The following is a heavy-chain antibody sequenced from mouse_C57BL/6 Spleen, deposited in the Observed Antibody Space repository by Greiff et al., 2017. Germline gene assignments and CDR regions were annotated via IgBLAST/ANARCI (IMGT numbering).Heavy chain of an antibody. V-gene: IGHV1-81*01. CDR2: IYPRSGNT. Sequence: QVQLQQSGAELARPGASVKLSCKASGYTFTSYGISWVKQRTGQGLEGIGEIYPRSGNTYYNEKFKGKATLTADKSSSTAYMELGSLTSEGSAVDFCAWGYDENYAKDYWGQGTSVTVSS. J-gene: IGHJ4*01. CDR3: AWGYDENYAKDY. CDR1: GYTFTSYG. D-gene: IGHD2-2*01.